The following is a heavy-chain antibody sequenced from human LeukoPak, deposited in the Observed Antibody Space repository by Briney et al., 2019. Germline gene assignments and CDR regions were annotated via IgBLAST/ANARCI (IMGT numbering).Heavy chain of an antibody. D-gene: IGHD3-22*01. V-gene: IGHV3-49*04. Sequence: GGSLRLSCTASGFTFGDYAMSWVRQAPGKGLEWVGFIRSKAYGGTTEYAASVKGRFTISRDDSKSIAYLQTNSLKTEDTAVYYCRGEYYYDSSGYFGDYWGQGTLVTVSS. J-gene: IGHJ4*02. CDR3: RGEYYYDSSGYFGDY. CDR2: IRSKAYGGTT. CDR1: GFTFGDYA.